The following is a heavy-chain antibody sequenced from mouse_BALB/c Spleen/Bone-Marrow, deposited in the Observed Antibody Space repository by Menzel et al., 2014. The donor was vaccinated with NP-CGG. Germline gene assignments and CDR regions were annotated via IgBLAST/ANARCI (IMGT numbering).Heavy chain of an antibody. CDR3: TREGDSPFAY. Sequence: QGQLQQSGAELVKPGASVKLSCKASGYTFTSYYMYWVKRRPGQGLEWIGEINPSNGGTNFNEKFKSKATLTVDKSSSTAYMQLSSLTSEDSAVYYCTREGDSPFAYWGQGTLVTVSA. D-gene: IGHD2-13*01. CDR1: GYTFTSYY. CDR2: INPSNGGT. J-gene: IGHJ3*01. V-gene: IGHV1S81*02.